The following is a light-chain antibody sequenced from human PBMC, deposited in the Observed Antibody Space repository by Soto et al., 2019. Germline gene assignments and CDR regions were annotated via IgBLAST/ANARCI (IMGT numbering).Light chain of an antibody. J-gene: IGKJ1*01. Sequence: IPLTHSPSSLSAPPSHRFTISFWASQSINYYLNWYQQKVGEPPKLLIYAASSLQSGVPSRFSGSGSGADYTLTISRLQPEDFATYYCQQTYSIPRAFGQGTKVDI. V-gene: IGKV1-39*01. CDR1: QSINYY. CDR3: QQTYSIPRA. CDR2: AAS.